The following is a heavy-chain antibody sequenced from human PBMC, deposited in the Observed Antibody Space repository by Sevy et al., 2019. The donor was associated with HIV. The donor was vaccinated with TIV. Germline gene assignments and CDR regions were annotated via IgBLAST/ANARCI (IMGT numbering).Heavy chain of an antibody. CDR3: ARQSVVSQIAAAGSTLVYYGMDV. Sequence: ASVKVSCKASGGTFSSYAISWVRQAPGQGLEWMGGIIPIFGTANYAQKFQGRVTITADDSTSTAYMELSSLRSEDTAVYSCARQSVVSQIAAAGSTLVYYGMDVWGQGTTVTVSS. CDR2: IIPIFGTA. V-gene: IGHV1-69*13. CDR1: GGTFSSYA. J-gene: IGHJ6*02. D-gene: IGHD6-13*01.